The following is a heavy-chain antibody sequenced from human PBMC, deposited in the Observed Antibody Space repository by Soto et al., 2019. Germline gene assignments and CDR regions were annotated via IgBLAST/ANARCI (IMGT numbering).Heavy chain of an antibody. Sequence: SETLSLTCTVSGGSISSYYWSWIRQPPGKGLEWIGYIYYSGSTNYNPSLKSRVTISVDTSKNQFSLKLSSVTAADTAVYYCARVKIFGGEGYFDYWGQGTLVTVSS. CDR1: GGSISSYY. V-gene: IGHV4-59*01. J-gene: IGHJ4*02. D-gene: IGHD3-3*01. CDR3: ARVKIFGGEGYFDY. CDR2: IYYSGST.